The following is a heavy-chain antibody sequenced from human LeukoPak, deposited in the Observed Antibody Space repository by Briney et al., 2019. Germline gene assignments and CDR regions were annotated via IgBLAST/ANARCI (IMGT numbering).Heavy chain of an antibody. V-gene: IGHV4-59*01. CDR3: ARDQDFDWLHGMDV. Sequence: SETLSLTCTVPGGSISSYYWSWIRQPPGKGLEWIGCSHYSGSTNYNPSLKSRVTISVDTSKNQFSLKLSSVTAADTAVYYCARDQDFDWLHGMDVWGQGTTVTVSS. D-gene: IGHD3-9*01. J-gene: IGHJ6*02. CDR1: GGSISSYY. CDR2: SHYSGST.